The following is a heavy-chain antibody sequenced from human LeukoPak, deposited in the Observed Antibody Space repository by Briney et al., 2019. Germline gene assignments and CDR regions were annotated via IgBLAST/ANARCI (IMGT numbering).Heavy chain of an antibody. V-gene: IGHV4-38-2*01. CDR2: IYHSGST. D-gene: IGHD2-15*01. Sequence: PSETLSLTCAVSGYSIRSGYYWGWIRQPPGKGLEWIGSIYHSGSTYYNPSLKSRVTISVDTSKNQFSLKLSSVTAADTAVYYCARLGYCSGGSCPGYWGQGTLVTVSS. J-gene: IGHJ4*02. CDR1: GYSIRSGYY. CDR3: ARLGYCSGGSCPGY.